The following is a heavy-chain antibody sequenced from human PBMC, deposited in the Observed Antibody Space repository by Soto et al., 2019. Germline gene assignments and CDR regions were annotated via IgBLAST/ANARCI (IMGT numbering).Heavy chain of an antibody. CDR1: GPSINYYY. Sequence: PSETLSLTCTVSGPSINYYYWGWIRQPPGKGLEWIGYIHYSGSTNYNPSLKSRVTISVDTPKNQFSLKVNSMTAADTAVYYCARGGLAARKGRWFDPWGQGTLVTVSS. CDR2: IHYSGST. J-gene: IGHJ5*02. V-gene: IGHV4-59*01. D-gene: IGHD6-6*01. CDR3: ARGGLAARKGRWFDP.